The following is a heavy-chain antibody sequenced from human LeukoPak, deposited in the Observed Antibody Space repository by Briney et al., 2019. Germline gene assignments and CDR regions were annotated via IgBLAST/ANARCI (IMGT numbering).Heavy chain of an antibody. CDR3: ARHGYCSSTSCCGGWFDP. J-gene: IGHJ5*02. Sequence: SETLSLTCTVSGGSISSSSYYWGWIRQPPGKGLEWIGCIYYSGSTYYNPSLKSPVTISVDTSKNQFSLKLSSVTAADTAVYYCARHGYCSSTSCCGGWFDPWGQGTLVTVSS. D-gene: IGHD2-2*03. CDR2: IYYSGST. CDR1: GGSISSSSYY. V-gene: IGHV4-39*01.